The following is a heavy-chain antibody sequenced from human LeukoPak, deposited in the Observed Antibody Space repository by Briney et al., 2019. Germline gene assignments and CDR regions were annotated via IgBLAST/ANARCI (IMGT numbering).Heavy chain of an antibody. CDR3: ASNQQWLVGGHDY. J-gene: IGHJ4*02. D-gene: IGHD6-19*01. Sequence: GGSLRLSCAASGFTFSSYSTNWVRQAPGKGLEWVSSISSSSSYIYYADSVKGRFTISRDNAKNSLYLQMNSLRAEDTAVYYCASNQQWLVGGHDYWGQGTLVTVSS. V-gene: IGHV3-21*01. CDR1: GFTFSSYS. CDR2: ISSSSSYI.